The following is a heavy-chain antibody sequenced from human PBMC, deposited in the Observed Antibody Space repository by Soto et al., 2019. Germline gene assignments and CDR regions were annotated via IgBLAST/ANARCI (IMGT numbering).Heavy chain of an antibody. J-gene: IGHJ4*02. D-gene: IGHD4-17*01. Sequence: GGSLRLSYAASGFTFSNAWMSWVRQAPGKGLEWVGRIKSKTDGGTTDYAAPVKGRFTISRDDSKNTLYLQMNSLKTEDTAVYYCTTVTYGDYVSPIDYWGQGTLVTVSS. CDR3: TTVTYGDYVSPIDY. V-gene: IGHV3-15*01. CDR1: GFTFSNAW. CDR2: IKSKTDGGTT.